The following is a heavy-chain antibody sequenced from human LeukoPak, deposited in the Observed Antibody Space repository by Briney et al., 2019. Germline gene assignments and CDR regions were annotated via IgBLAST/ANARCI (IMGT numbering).Heavy chain of an antibody. CDR1: GFTFSSYA. V-gene: IGHV3-23*01. CDR3: AKDGFSRSPLLWFGGEAWYFDY. D-gene: IGHD3-10*01. Sequence: GGSLRLSCAASGFTFSSYAMSWVRQAPGKGLEWVSAISGSGGSTYYADSVKGRFTISRDNSKNTLYLQMNSLRAEDTAVYYCAKDGFSRSPLLWFGGEAWYFDYWGQGTLVTVPS. J-gene: IGHJ4*02. CDR2: ISGSGGST.